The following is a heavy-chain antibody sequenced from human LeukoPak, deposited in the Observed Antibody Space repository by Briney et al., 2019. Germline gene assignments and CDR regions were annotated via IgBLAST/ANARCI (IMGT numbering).Heavy chain of an antibody. D-gene: IGHD6-13*01. CDR3: ARDSSSQLGNWFDP. CDR1: GFTFSDYY. Sequence: GGSLRLSCAASGFTFSDYYMSWIRQAPGKGPEWVSYISSSGSTIYYADSVKGRFTISRDNAKNSLYLQMNSLRAEDTAVYYCARDSSSQLGNWFDPWGQGTLVTVSS. CDR2: ISSSGSTI. V-gene: IGHV3-11*01. J-gene: IGHJ5*02.